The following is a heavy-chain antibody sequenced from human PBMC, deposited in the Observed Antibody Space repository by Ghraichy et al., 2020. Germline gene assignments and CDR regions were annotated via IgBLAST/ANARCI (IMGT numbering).Heavy chain of an antibody. CDR2: IGDSGTNK. CDR3: TQTVTNSY. D-gene: IGHD4-17*01. J-gene: IGHJ4*02. V-gene: IGHV3-23*01. Sequence: GESLNISCAASGFIFSTYAMSWVRQAPGKGLEWVSTIGDSGTNKYYAASVKGRFTISRDNSKNTLYLQMGSLRADDTAVYYCTQTVTNSYWGQGTLVTVSS. CDR1: GFIFSTYA.